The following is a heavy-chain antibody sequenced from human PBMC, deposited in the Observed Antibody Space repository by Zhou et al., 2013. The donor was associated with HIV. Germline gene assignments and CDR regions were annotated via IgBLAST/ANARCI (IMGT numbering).Heavy chain of an antibody. D-gene: IGHD6-13*01. Sequence: QVQLVQSGAEMKKPGASVNISCEASGYAFTSYYIHWVRQAPVQGLEWLGLINPGIGSTYYAEKFQGRVTMTRDTSTNTVNMQLGTLTSEDTAVYYCNRGMQQWVNDAFDIWGQGTMVTVSS. CDR3: NRGMQQWVNDAFDI. J-gene: IGHJ3*02. CDR2: INPGIGST. V-gene: IGHV1-46*03. CDR1: GYAFTSYY.